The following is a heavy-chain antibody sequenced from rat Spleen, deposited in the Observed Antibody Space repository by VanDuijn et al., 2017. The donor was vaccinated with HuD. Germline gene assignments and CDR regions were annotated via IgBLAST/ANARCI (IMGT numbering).Heavy chain of an antibody. Sequence: EVQLVESGGDLMQPGRSMNFSCAASGFTFSNYYMAWVRQTPTKGLECVASISTSGGSNYYRDSVKGRFTVSRDTAKSTLYLQMDSLRSEDTATYYCARPNYGGYRYFDYWGQGVMVTVSS. D-gene: IGHD1-11*01. CDR1: GFTFSNYY. CDR3: ARPNYGGYRYFDY. CDR2: ISTSGGSN. V-gene: IGHV5-25*01. J-gene: IGHJ2*01.